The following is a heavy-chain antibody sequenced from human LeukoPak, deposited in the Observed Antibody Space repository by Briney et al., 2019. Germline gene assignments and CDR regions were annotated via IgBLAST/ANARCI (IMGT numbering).Heavy chain of an antibody. D-gene: IGHD3-22*01. V-gene: IGHV4-59*11. CDR2: IYYSGST. J-gene: IGHJ4*02. CDR3: ARRYYYDSSGYLFDY. Sequence: SETLSLTCTVSGGSISSHYWSWIRQPPGKGLEWIGYIYYSGSTNYNPSLKSRVTISVDTSKNQFSLKLSSVTAADTAVYYCARRYYYDSSGYLFDYWGQGTLVTVSS. CDR1: GGSISSHY.